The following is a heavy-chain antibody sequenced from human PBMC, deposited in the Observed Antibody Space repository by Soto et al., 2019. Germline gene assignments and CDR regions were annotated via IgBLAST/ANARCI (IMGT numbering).Heavy chain of an antibody. CDR3: ARDRIIRIAALERGNYYYGMDV. CDR1: GYTFTSYG. D-gene: IGHD6-13*01. V-gene: IGHV1-18*04. J-gene: IGHJ6*02. Sequence: GASLKVSCKASGYTFTSYGISWVRQAPGQGLEWMGWISAYNGNTNYAQKLQGRVTMTTDTSTSTAYMELRSLRSDDTAVYYCARDRIIRIAALERGNYYYGMDVWGQGTTVTVSS. CDR2: ISAYNGNT.